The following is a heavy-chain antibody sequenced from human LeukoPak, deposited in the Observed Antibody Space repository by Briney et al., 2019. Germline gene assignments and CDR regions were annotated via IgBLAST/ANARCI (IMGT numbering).Heavy chain of an antibody. CDR3: ATEGGDIVVVPAASIDY. CDR1: GFTFSSFG. D-gene: IGHD2-2*01. J-gene: IGHJ4*02. Sequence: GGSLRLSCAASGFTFSSFGMHWVRQAPGKGLEWVAFIRYDGSNKYYADSVKGRFTISRDNSKNTLYLQMNSLRAEDTAVYYCATEGGDIVVVPAASIDYWGQGTLVTVPS. V-gene: IGHV3-30*02. CDR2: IRYDGSNK.